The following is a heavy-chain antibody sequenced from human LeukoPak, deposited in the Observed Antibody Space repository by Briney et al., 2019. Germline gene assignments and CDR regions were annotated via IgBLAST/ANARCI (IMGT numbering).Heavy chain of an antibody. V-gene: IGHV4-59*01. CDR2: IYYSGDT. Sequence: PSETLSLTCTVSGDSINSYYWSWIRQPPGKGLEWIGYIYYSGDTNYNPSLKSRVTISLDTSKNQFSLKLSSVTAADTAVYYCARAVDYGALGPFWYFDLWGRGTLVTVSS. CDR1: GDSINSYY. J-gene: IGHJ2*01. CDR3: ARAVDYGALGPFWYFDL. D-gene: IGHD4-17*01.